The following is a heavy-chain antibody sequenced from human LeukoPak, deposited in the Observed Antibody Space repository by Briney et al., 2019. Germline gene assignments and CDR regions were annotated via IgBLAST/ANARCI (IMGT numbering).Heavy chain of an antibody. Sequence: GASVKVSCKASGYTFISFGVGWLRQAPGQGLEWMGWISAYNGDTDYAQKLRGRVTMTTDTSTTTAYMELRSLRSDDTAVYYCASSIALYYYGMDVWGQGTTVTVSS. CDR3: ASSIALYYYGMDV. J-gene: IGHJ6*02. V-gene: IGHV1-18*01. CDR2: ISAYNGDT. CDR1: GYTFISFG. D-gene: IGHD2-15*01.